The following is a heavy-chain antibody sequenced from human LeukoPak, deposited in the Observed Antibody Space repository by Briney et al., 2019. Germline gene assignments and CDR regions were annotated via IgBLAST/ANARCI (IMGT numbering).Heavy chain of an antibody. V-gene: IGHV3-23*01. D-gene: IGHD4-17*01. J-gene: IGHJ4*02. Sequence: HTGGSLRLSCAASGFTFSSYAMSWVRQAPGKGLEWVSAISGSGGSTYYADSVKGRFTISRDNSKNTLYLQMNSLRAEDTAVYYCAKDFRTVTTLFDYWGQGTLVTVSS. CDR2: ISGSGGST. CDR1: GFTFSSYA. CDR3: AKDFRTVTTLFDY.